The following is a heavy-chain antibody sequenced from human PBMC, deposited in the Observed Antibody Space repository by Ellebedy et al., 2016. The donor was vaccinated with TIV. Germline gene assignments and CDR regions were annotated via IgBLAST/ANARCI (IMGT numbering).Heavy chain of an antibody. Sequence: GGSLRLSCAASGXTTSGMHLXXXXPGKGLEWVAFIRSDQSKKYYADSVRGRFTISRDTSKNTLDLQMTSLRPEETALYYCVKGAYPVPTVMAVWGQGTMVIVSS. CDR1: GXTTSG. CDR2: IRSDQSKK. CDR3: VKGAYPVPTVMAV. D-gene: IGHD3-16*01. V-gene: IGHV3-30*02. J-gene: IGHJ6*02.